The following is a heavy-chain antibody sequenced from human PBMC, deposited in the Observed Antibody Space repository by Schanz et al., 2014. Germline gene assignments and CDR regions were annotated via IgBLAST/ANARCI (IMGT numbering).Heavy chain of an antibody. CDR2: ISGGGGTT. V-gene: IGHV3-23*01. CDR1: GFSFGNYG. J-gene: IGHJ5*02. CDR3: AKAADWPVTRFDP. D-gene: IGHD3-9*01. Sequence: EVQLLESGGGLVQPGGSLRLSCEASGFSFGNYGMSWVRQAPGKGLEWVSAISGGGGTTYYTDSVKGRFTISRDNSKSTLYLQMNSLRAEDTAVYYCAKAADWPVTRFDPWGQGTLVTVSS.